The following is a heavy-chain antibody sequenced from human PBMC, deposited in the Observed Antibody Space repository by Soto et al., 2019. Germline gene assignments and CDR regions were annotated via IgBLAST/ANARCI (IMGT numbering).Heavy chain of an antibody. CDR1: GFSLTTSGVG. CDR2: IYWDDDK. Sequence: QITLKESGPTLVKPTQTLTLTCTFSGFSLTTSGVGVGWIRQPPGKALECLALIYWDDDKRYSPSLRSRLTITKDTSKHQVVLTMTNMDPVDTATYYCAHRRHITGVWDYGDFDYWGQGTLVTVSS. D-gene: IGHD1-20*01. V-gene: IGHV2-5*02. J-gene: IGHJ4*02. CDR3: AHRRHITGVWDYGDFDY.